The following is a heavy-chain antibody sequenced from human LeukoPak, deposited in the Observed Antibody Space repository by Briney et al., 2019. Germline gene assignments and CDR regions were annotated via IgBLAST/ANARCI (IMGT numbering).Heavy chain of an antibody. D-gene: IGHD3-3*01. V-gene: IGHV3-7*01. Sequence: PGGSLRLSCAASGFTVRTNYMSWVRQAPGKGLEWVANIKQDGSEKYYVDSVKGRFTISRDNAKNSLYLQMNSLRAEDTAVYYCARRYYDFWSGYSYFDYWGQGTLVTVSS. J-gene: IGHJ4*02. CDR2: IKQDGSEK. CDR1: GFTVRTNY. CDR3: ARRYYDFWSGYSYFDY.